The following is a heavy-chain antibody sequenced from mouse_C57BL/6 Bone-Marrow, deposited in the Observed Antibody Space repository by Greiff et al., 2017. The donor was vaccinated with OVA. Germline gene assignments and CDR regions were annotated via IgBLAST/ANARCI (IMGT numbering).Heavy chain of an antibody. CDR3: ARNYYGSSYY. V-gene: IGHV5-6*01. Sequence: EVMLVESGGDLVKPGGSLKLSCAASGFTFSSYGMSWVRQTPDKRLEWVATISSGGSYTYYPDSVKGRFTISRDNAKNTLYLQMSSLKSEDTAMYYCARNYYGSSYYWGQGTTLTVSS. CDR1: GFTFSSYG. CDR2: ISSGGSYT. J-gene: IGHJ2*01. D-gene: IGHD1-1*01.